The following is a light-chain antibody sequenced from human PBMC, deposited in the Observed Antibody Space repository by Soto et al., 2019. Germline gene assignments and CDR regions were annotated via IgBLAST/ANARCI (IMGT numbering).Light chain of an antibody. V-gene: IGKV1-39*01. Sequence: DIQMTQSPSSLFASVGDRVTITCRASQSIDNYLNWYQQKPGTAPKLLIYAASSFQSGVPSRFSGSGSGTDFTLTISSLQPEDIATYYCQQSYTTPRITFGQGTRLEIK. J-gene: IGKJ5*01. CDR2: AAS. CDR1: QSIDNY. CDR3: QQSYTTPRIT.